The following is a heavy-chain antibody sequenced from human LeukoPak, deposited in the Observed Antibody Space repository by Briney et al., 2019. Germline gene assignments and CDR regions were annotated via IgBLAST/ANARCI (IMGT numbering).Heavy chain of an antibody. V-gene: IGHV3-30-3*01. CDR1: GFTFSSYA. J-gene: IGHJ4*02. CDR3: ARVRLELSNDLGTDY. Sequence: GSLRLSCAASGFTFSSYAMHWVRQAPGKGLEWVAVISYDGSNKYYADSVKGRFTISRDNSKNTLYLQMNSLRAEDTAVYYCARVRLELSNDLGTDYWGRGTLVTVSS. D-gene: IGHD1-7*01. CDR2: ISYDGSNK.